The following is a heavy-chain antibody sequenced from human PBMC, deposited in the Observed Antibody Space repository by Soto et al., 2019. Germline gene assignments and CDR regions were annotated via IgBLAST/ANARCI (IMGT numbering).Heavy chain of an antibody. D-gene: IGHD3-10*01. CDR1: EDXVSSNGDA. CDR2: TYYKSGWNN. J-gene: IGHJ6*02. V-gene: IGHV6-1*01. CDR3: AGVTWFRGLDV. Sequence: QXLALTGAISEDXVSSNGDAWNWIGQSPSRGLEWLGRTYYKSGWNNDYALSVKSRMTINPDTSKNHVSLHMDSVTPEDTAVYYCAGVTWFRGLDVWGQGTPVTVSS.